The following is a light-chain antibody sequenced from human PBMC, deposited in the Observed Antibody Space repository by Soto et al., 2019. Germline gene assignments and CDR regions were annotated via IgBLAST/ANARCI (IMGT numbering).Light chain of an antibody. CDR1: QSTANW. V-gene: IGKV1-5*01. CDR2: DAS. J-gene: IGKJ2*03. CDR3: QQYTSFPYS. Sequence: IQMTQFPATLTASVGDRVTITCRASQSTANWLAWYQQKPGKAPKVVIYDASSLGSGVPSRFSGSGSGTEFTLTISSLQPDDFATYYCQQYTSFPYSFGQGT.